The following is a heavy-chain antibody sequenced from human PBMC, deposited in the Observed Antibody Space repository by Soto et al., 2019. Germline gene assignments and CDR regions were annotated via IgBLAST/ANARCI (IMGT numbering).Heavy chain of an antibody. CDR1: GDSISSFY. J-gene: IGHJ4*02. Sequence: QVQLQESGPGLVKPSETLSLTCTVSGDSISSFYWTWIRQPPGKGLEWVGYIFSSGSTNYNPSLKSLVAISVDTSENQFSLKLTSVTAADAAVYYCARVGYCSSTPCWPIGYFEYGGQGTLVTVSS. V-gene: IGHV4-59*01. D-gene: IGHD2-2*01. CDR3: ARVGYCSSTPCWPIGYFEY. CDR2: IFSSGST.